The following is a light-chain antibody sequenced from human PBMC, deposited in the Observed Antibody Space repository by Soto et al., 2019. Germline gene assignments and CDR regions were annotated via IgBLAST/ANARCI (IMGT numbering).Light chain of an antibody. CDR3: QQYGSSPRT. CDR1: RGVSRGY. Sequence: EIVLTQSPGTLSLSPGKKPPPSSRPGRGVSRGYLAWYQQKPGQAPRPLIYGASSRATGIPDRFSGSGSGTDFTLTISRLEPEDFAVYYCQQYGSSPRTFGQGTKVEIK. V-gene: IGKV3-20*01. J-gene: IGKJ1*01. CDR2: GAS.